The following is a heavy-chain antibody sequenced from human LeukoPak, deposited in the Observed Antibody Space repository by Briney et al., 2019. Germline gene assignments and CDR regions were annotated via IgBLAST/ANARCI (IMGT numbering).Heavy chain of an antibody. V-gene: IGHV1-8*01. Sequence: GASVKVSCKASGYTFTSYDINWVRQATGQGLEWMGWMNPNSGNTGYAQKFQGRVTITADESTSTAYMELSSLRSEDTAVYYCARVGAYCGGDCHPTLEYYYYMDVWGKGTTVTISS. D-gene: IGHD2-21*02. CDR1: GYTFTSYD. CDR2: MNPNSGNT. J-gene: IGHJ6*03. CDR3: ARVGAYCGGDCHPTLEYYYYMDV.